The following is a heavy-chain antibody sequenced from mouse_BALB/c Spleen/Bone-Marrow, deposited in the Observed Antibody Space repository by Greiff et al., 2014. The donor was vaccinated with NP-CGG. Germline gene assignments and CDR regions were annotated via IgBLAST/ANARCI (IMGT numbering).Heavy chain of an antibody. Sequence: DVMLVESGGGLVQPGGSLKLSCAASGFTFSSYGMSWVRQTPDKRLELVATINSNGGITYYPDSVKGRFTISRDNAKKTLYLQMSSLKSEDTAMYYCARDYDYDYWGQGTTLTVSS. J-gene: IGHJ2*01. CDR2: INSNGGIT. CDR3: ARDYDYDY. CDR1: GFTFSSYG. D-gene: IGHD2-4*01. V-gene: IGHV5-6-3*01.